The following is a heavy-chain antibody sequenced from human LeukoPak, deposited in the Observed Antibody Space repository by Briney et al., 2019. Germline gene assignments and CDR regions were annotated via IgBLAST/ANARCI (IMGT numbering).Heavy chain of an antibody. V-gene: IGHV4-4*07. D-gene: IGHD2-2*01. J-gene: IGHJ6*03. Sequence: SETLSLTCTVSGGSISNYYWNWLRQPAGKGLEWIGRIYTSGSTEYNPSLKSRVTVSVDTSKNQFSLKLTSVTAADTAVYYCARGPPYCSTTNCYYMDVWGKGTTVTVSS. CDR2: IYTSGST. CDR3: ARGPPYCSTTNCYYMDV. CDR1: GGSISNYY.